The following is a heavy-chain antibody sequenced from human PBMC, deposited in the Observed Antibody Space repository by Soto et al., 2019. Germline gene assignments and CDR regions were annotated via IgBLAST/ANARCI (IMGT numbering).Heavy chain of an antibody. V-gene: IGHV3-23*01. CDR3: ARGGYARGWSFDF. CDR1: GFTFGNYA. CDR2: ISGSGDST. D-gene: IGHD2-15*01. Sequence: EVQLLESGGGLIQLGGSLRLSCAASGFTFGNYAMTWVRQAPGKGLEWVSTISGSGDSTFHADSVKGRFTISRDNSENTLYLQMNSLRAEDTALYYCARGGYARGWSFDFWGQGTLVTVSS. J-gene: IGHJ4*02.